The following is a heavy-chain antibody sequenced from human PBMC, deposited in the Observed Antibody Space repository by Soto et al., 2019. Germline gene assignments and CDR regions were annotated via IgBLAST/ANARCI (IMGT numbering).Heavy chain of an antibody. J-gene: IGHJ5*02. D-gene: IGHD4-17*01. V-gene: IGHV4-31*03. CDR2: IYNSGTT. Sequence: QVQLQESGPGLVMPSQTLSLTCTVSGGSISSADYYWSWIRQHPGKGLEWIGNIYNSGTTYYNPSLKSRVTISIDTSKNQFSLKLSSVTAADTAVYYCARTYGDYGRLNWFDPWGQGTLVTVSS. CDR3: ARTYGDYGRLNWFDP. CDR1: GGSISSADYY.